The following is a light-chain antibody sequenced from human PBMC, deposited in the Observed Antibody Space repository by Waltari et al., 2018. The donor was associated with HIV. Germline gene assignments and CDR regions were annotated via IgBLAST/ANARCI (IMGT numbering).Light chain of an antibody. CDR2: GNN. CDR3: AAWDDSLNGQGV. J-gene: IGLJ1*01. Sequence: QSVLTQPPSASGTPGQRVTISCSGSNSNIGSNTVNWYQQVPGMAPKLVIYGNNQRPPGAADRFAGSKSGTSSSLAISGLQSEDEADYYCAAWDDSLNGQGVFGTGTRVTVL. CDR1: NSNIGSNT. V-gene: IGLV1-44*01.